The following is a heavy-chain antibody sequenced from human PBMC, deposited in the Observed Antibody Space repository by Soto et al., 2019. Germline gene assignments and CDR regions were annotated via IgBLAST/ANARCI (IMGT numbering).Heavy chain of an antibody. V-gene: IGHV4-59*01. CDR2: IYYSGST. J-gene: IGHJ4*02. CDR3: ARNRGNYFDY. CDR1: VGGSFSSYY. Sequence: SETLSLTCTVSVGGSFSSYYWSWIRQPPGKGLEWIGYIYYSGSTNYNPSLKSRLTMSVHTSQNQFSLKVNSVTAADTAVYYCARNRGNYFDYWGQGILVTVSS.